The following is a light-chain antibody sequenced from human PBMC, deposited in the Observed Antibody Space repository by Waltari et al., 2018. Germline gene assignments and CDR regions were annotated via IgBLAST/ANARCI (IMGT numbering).Light chain of an antibody. CDR1: SSDVGGYKY. CDR2: EVS. Sequence: QSALTQPASVSGSPGQSITISCTGSSSDVGGYKYVSWYQQKPGKAPKPIIYEVSNRTSGVSNRFSASKSGNTASLTISGLQAEDEADYYCSSYSSSSSVYVFGTGTKVTVL. CDR3: SSYSSSSSVYV. V-gene: IGLV2-14*01. J-gene: IGLJ1*01.